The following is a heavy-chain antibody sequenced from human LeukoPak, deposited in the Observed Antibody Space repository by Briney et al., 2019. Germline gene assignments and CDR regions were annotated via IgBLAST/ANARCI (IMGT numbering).Heavy chain of an antibody. J-gene: IGHJ4*02. CDR2: IKKDGSEK. D-gene: IGHD6-13*01. CDR3: ARDISAAAGTFRTY. CDR1: GFSFSSYS. Sequence: GGSLRLSCAASGFSFSSYSIHWVRQAPGKGLEWVANIKKDGSEKNYVDSVKGRFTISRDNAKNSLYLQMNSLRAEDTAVYYCARDISAAAGTFRTYWGQGTLVTVSS. V-gene: IGHV3-7*01.